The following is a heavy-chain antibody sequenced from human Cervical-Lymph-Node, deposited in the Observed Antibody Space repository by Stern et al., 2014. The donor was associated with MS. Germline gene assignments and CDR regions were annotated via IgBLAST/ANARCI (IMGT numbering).Heavy chain of an antibody. CDR3: ARWGDGDASLDY. D-gene: IGHD4-17*01. J-gene: IGHJ4*02. CDR2: IYPRDSDT. Sequence: EVHLVESGAEVKKPGDSLRISCKGSGYDFNTYWIAWVRQMPGKGLEWMGMIYPRDSDTRYSPSFQGQVTISADKSIGTAYLQWRSLKASDTALYFCARWGDGDASLDYWGQGALVSVSS. CDR1: GYDFNTYW. V-gene: IGHV5-51*01.